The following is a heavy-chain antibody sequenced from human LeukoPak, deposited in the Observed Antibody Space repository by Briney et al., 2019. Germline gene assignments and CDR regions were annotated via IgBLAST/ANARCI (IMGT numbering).Heavy chain of an antibody. CDR1: GFTFSSYE. V-gene: IGHV3-48*03. Sequence: GGSLRLSCAASGFTFSSYEMNWVRQAPGKGLEWVSYISSSGSTIYYADSVKGRFTISRDNAKNSLYLQMNSLRAEDTAVYYCARTTYYYDSSGLTDAFDIWGQGTMVTVSS. CDR3: ARTTYYYDSSGLTDAFDI. J-gene: IGHJ3*02. D-gene: IGHD3-22*01. CDR2: ISSSGSTI.